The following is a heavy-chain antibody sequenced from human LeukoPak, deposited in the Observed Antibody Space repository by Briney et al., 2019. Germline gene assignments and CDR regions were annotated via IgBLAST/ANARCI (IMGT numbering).Heavy chain of an antibody. J-gene: IGHJ5*02. Sequence: SETLSLTCTVSGGSISSSSYYWGWIRQPPGKGLEWIGSIYYSGSAYYNPSLKSRVTISVDTSKNQFSLKLSSVTAADTAVYYCARHPSLGYCSGGTCWFDPWGQGTLVTVSS. V-gene: IGHV4-39*01. CDR1: GGSISSSSYY. D-gene: IGHD2-15*01. CDR2: IYYSGSA. CDR3: ARHPSLGYCSGGTCWFDP.